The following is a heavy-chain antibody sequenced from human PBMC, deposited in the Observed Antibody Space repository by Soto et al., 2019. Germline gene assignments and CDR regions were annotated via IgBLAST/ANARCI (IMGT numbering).Heavy chain of an antibody. D-gene: IGHD2-21*01. CDR2: ISGSGGST. CDR1: GFTFSSYA. Sequence: EVQLLESGGGLVQPGGSLRLSCAASGFTFSSYAMSWVRQAPGKGLEWVSAISGSGGSTYYADSVKGRFTISRDNSKNTLYLQMNGPRAEDTAVYYCASQGSVWSNRGDAFDIWGQGTMVTVSS. CDR3: ASQGSVWSNRGDAFDI. J-gene: IGHJ3*02. V-gene: IGHV3-23*01.